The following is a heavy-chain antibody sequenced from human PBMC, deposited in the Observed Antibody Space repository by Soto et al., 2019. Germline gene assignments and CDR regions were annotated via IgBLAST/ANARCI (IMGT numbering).Heavy chain of an antibody. D-gene: IGHD4-17*01. V-gene: IGHV4-30-4*08. CDR2: IHHSGSS. J-gene: IGHJ6*02. CDR1: GASISSDYYH. Sequence: QVQLQQSGPGLVKPSQTLSLTCTVSGASISSDYYHWTWIRQSPGKGLEWIGYIHHSGSSLYNPYSKSRVTISVDTSKNQVALRLPSVTAADTAVYLCAREDDGGDSLDVWGQGTTVTVSS. CDR3: AREDDGGDSLDV.